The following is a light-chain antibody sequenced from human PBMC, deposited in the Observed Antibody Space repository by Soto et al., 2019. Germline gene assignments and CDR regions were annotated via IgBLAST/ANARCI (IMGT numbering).Light chain of an antibody. CDR2: WAS. Sequence: DIVMTQSPASLAVSLGERATINCKSSQSVLYSSNNKNYLAWYQQRPGQPPKLLIYWASTRESGVPDRFSGSGSGTDFTLTITSLQAEDVAVYYCQQYESTPPTLGQGTKLEIK. V-gene: IGKV4-1*01. CDR1: QSVLYSSNNKNY. J-gene: IGKJ2*01. CDR3: QQYESTPPT.